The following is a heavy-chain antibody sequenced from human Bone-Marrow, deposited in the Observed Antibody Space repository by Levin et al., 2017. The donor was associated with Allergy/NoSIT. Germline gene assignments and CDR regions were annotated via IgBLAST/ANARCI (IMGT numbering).Heavy chain of an antibody. CDR2: ISSTSSYI. V-gene: IGHV3-21*06. Sequence: AGGSLRLSCAASGFTFSRCRMNWVRQAPGKGLEWVSSISSTSSYIYYTDSVKGRFTISRDNAKNSLYLQMNSLRVEDTAVYYCARDTYYDFWSGDYSRFDFDYWGQGTLVTVSS. CDR3: ARDTYYDFWSGDYSRFDFDY. J-gene: IGHJ4*02. D-gene: IGHD3-3*01. CDR1: GFTFSRCR.